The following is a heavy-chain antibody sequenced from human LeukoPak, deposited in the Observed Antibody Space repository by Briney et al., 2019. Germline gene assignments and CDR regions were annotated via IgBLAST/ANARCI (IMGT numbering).Heavy chain of an antibody. D-gene: IGHD6-25*01. CDR3: AKAASNWFDP. J-gene: IGHJ5*02. Sequence: GRSVRLSCAASGFTFSSYGIHWVRRAPGKGLEWVAVISYDGSNKFYADSVKGRFTISRDNSNNTLYLQMDSLRVEDTAVYYCAKAASNWFDPWGEGTVVTVSS. CDR1: GFTFSSYG. V-gene: IGHV3-30*18. CDR2: ISYDGSNK.